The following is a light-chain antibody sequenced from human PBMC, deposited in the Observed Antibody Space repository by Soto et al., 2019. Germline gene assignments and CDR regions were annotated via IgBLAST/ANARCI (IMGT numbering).Light chain of an antibody. CDR2: ATS. CDR3: XXXXXXXX. V-gene: IGKV1-27*01. CDR1: QAISSY. Sequence: DIQLTQSPSSLSASVGDRVTITCRASQAISSYLAWYQQKPGKVPELLIYATSTLQSGAPSRFSGSGSGTDFXLTIXXLQPXXXXXXXXXXXXXXXXFGXXTKVEIK. J-gene: IGKJ4*01.